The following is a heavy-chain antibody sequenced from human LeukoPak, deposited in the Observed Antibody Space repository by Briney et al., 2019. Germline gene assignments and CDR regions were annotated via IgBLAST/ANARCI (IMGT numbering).Heavy chain of an antibody. CDR2: ISSSGSTI. CDR3: ARELRGGSGSYQAFDI. Sequence: GGSLRLSCAASGFTFSSYEMNWVRQAPGKGLEWVSYISSSGSTIYYADSVKGRFTISRDNSKNTLYLQMNSLRAEDTAVYYCARELRGGSGSYQAFDIWGQGTMVTVSS. J-gene: IGHJ3*02. D-gene: IGHD3-10*01. CDR1: GFTFSSYE. V-gene: IGHV3-48*03.